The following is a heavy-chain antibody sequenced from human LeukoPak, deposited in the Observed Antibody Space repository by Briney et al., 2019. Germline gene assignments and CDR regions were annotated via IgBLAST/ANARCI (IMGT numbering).Heavy chain of an antibody. CDR3: ARRSSGPLYYYYYYMDV. CDR1: GFTFSSYD. Sequence: GGSLRLSCAASGFTFSSYDMHWVRQAPGKGLEWVAVISYDGSNKYYADSVKGRFTISRDNSKNTLYLQMDSLRAEDTAVYYCARRSSGPLYYYYYYMDVWGKGTTVTVSS. V-gene: IGHV3-30*04. CDR2: ISYDGSNK. D-gene: IGHD3-22*01. J-gene: IGHJ6*03.